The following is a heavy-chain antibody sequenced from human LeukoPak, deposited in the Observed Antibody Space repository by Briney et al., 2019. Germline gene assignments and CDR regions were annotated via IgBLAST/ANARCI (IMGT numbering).Heavy chain of an antibody. CDR2: INHSGST. Sequence: SETLSLTCTVSGGSISSYYWSWIRQPPGKGLEWIGEINHSGSTNYNPSLKSRVNISVDTSKNQFSLKLSSVTAADTAVYYCARFTYYYDSSGQSLDYWGQGTLVTVSS. V-gene: IGHV4-34*01. J-gene: IGHJ4*02. CDR3: ARFTYYYDSSGQSLDY. CDR1: GGSISSYY. D-gene: IGHD3-22*01.